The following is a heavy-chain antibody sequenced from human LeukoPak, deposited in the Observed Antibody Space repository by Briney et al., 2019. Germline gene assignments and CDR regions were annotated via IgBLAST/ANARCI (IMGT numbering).Heavy chain of an antibody. D-gene: IGHD3-10*01. CDR2: IKHSGST. J-gene: IGHJ4*02. Sequence: SEALLQTCAVHGGYLCYYYWRRIRQPPAKGQEMNGEIKHSGSTNYNPYLKSRVTISVDTSKNQFSLKLSSVTAADTAVYYCARGADYGSGSLESGYWGQGTLVTVSS. V-gene: IGHV4-34*01. CDR3: ARGADYGSGSLESGY. CDR1: GGYLCYYY.